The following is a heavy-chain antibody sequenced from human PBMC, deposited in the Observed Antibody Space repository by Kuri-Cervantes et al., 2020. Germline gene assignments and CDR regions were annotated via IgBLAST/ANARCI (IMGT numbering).Heavy chain of an antibody. J-gene: IGHJ3*02. CDR2: IYYSGST. D-gene: IGHD4-17*01. V-gene: IGHV4-38-2*01. CDR3: ARQNDYDDYGDAFDI. Sequence: SETLSLTCAVSGYSISSSYYWGWIRQPPGKGLEWIGSIYYSGSTYYNPSLKSRVTISIDTSKNQFSLKLSSVTAADTAVYYCARQNDYDDYGDAFDIWGQGTMVTVSS. CDR1: GYSISSSYY.